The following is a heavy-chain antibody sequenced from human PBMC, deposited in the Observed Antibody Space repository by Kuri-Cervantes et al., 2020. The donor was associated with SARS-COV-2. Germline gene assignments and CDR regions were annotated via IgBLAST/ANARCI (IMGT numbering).Heavy chain of an antibody. CDR1: GYTFTSYG. J-gene: IGHJ4*02. V-gene: IGHV1-18*01. CDR2: ISGYNYNT. CDR3: VRVGPRVVISETPTLGDF. Sequence: ASVKVSCKASGYTFTSYGISWVRQAPGQGLEWMAWISGYNYNTKYAQIFEDRLTVTTDTSTGTAYMQPRSLTADDTATYYCVRVGPRVVISETPTLGDFWGQGTRVTVSS. D-gene: IGHD3-3*01.